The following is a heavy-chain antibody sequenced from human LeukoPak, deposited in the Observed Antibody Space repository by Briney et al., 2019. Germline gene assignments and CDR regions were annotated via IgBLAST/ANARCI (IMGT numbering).Heavy chain of an antibody. V-gene: IGHV3-48*01. CDR3: ARAIVVVPDY. J-gene: IGHJ4*02. CDR2: ISSSSSTI. Sequence: PGGSLRLSCAASGFTFSSYSMNWVRQAPGKGLEWASYISSSSSTIYYADSVKGRFTISRDNAKNSLYLQMSSLRAEDTAVYYCARAIVVVPDYWGQGTLVTVSS. CDR1: GFTFSSYS. D-gene: IGHD2-2*01.